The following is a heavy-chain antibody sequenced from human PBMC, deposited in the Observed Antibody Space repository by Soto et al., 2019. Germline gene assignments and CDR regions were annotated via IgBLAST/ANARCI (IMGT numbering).Heavy chain of an antibody. V-gene: IGHV4-38-2*02. D-gene: IGHD4-17*01. J-gene: IGHJ4*02. CDR3: AGIYGDYYFDY. CDR2: IYHSGST. Sequence: SETLSLTCTVSGYSISSGYYWGWIRQPPGKGLERIGSIYHSGSTYYNPSLKSRVTISVDTSKNQFSLKLGSVTAADTAVYYCAGIYGDYYFDYWGQGTLVTVSS. CDR1: GYSISSGYY.